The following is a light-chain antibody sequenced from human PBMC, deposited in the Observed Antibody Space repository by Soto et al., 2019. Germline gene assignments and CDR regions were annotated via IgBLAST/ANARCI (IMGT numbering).Light chain of an antibody. CDR1: QSVNTW. J-gene: IGKJ1*01. V-gene: IGKV1-5*03. CDR3: QQYSGDPWT. Sequence: DVQMTQSPSILSASVGDRVTITCRASQSVNTWLAWFQQKPGKAPKVLIYRASNLETGVPSRFSGSGSGTEFILTISSLQPDDFATYYCQQYSGDPWTFGQGTKVEIK. CDR2: RAS.